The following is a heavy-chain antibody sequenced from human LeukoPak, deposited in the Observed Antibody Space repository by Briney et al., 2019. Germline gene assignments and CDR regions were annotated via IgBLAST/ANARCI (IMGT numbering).Heavy chain of an antibody. CDR3: ARSCSSTSCYAVWFDP. CDR2: IKQDGSEK. J-gene: IGHJ5*02. Sequence: GGSLRLSCAASGFTFSSYAMNWVRQAPGKGLEWVANIKQDGSEKYYVDSVKGRFTISRDNAKNSLYLQMNSLRAEDTAVYYCARSCSSTSCYAVWFDPWGQGTLVTVSS. V-gene: IGHV3-7*01. D-gene: IGHD2-2*01. CDR1: GFTFSSYA.